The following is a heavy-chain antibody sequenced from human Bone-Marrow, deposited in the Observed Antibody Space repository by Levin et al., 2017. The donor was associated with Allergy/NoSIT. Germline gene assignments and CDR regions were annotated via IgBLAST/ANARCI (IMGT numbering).Heavy chain of an antibody. CDR2: IYYSGST. V-gene: IGHV4-39*01. CDR3: ARAVRSGYYPVVPPDIYFDY. J-gene: IGHJ4*02. D-gene: IGHD3-22*01. CDR1: GGSISSSGYY. Sequence: SETLSLTCTVSGGSISSSGYYWGWIRPPPGKGLEWIGSIYYSGSTYYNPSLKSRVTISVDTTKNQFSLKLSSVTDAGTAVYGCARAVRSGYYPVVPPDIYFDYWGQGTLVTVSA.